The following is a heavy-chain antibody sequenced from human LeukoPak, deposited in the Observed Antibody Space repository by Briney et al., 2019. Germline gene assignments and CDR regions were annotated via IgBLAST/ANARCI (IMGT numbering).Heavy chain of an antibody. V-gene: IGHV4-39*01. Sequence: SETLSLTCTVSGGSVSSSLHYWGCIRQPPGKGLEWIGNIFYSGSTYYNPSLKSRVTISVDTSKNQFSLKLRVVTAADTAVYYCARRKDEVTATFDYWGQGILVTVSS. J-gene: IGHJ4*02. CDR1: GGSVSSSLHY. CDR2: IFYSGST. D-gene: IGHD2-21*02. CDR3: ARRKDEVTATFDY.